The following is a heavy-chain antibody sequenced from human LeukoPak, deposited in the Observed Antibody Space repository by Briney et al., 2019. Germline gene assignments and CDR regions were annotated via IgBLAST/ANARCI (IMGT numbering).Heavy chain of an antibody. CDR1: GFTFSDYY. CDR3: ARGGPLDASGSDAFDI. Sequence: GGSLRLSCAASGFTFSDYYMSWIRQAPGKGLEWVSYISSSGSTIYYADSVKGRFTVSRDNAKNSLYLQMNSLRAEDTAVYYCARGGPLDASGSDAFDIWGQGTMVTVSS. J-gene: IGHJ3*02. D-gene: IGHD6-19*01. CDR2: ISSSGSTI. V-gene: IGHV3-11*04.